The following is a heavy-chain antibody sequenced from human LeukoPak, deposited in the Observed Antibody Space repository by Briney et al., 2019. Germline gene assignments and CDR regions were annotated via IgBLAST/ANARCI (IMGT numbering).Heavy chain of an antibody. D-gene: IGHD3-10*01. CDR3: ARVTRKYYYGSGSRYYFDY. J-gene: IGHJ4*02. Sequence: SETLSLTCAVYGGSFSGYYWSWIRQPPGKGLEWIGEINHSGSTNYNPSLKSRVTISVDTSKNQFSLKLSSVTAADTAVYYCARVTRKYYYGSGSRYYFDYWGQGTLVTVSS. CDR1: GGSFSGYY. V-gene: IGHV4-34*01. CDR2: INHSGST.